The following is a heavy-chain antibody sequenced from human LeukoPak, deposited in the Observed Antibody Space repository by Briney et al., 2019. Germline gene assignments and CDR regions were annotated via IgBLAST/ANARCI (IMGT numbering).Heavy chain of an antibody. V-gene: IGHV3-30-3*01. J-gene: IGHJ1*01. D-gene: IGHD3-3*02. CDR1: GFTFSGYT. Sequence: PGGSLRLSCAVSGFTFSGYTMHWVRQAPGKGLEWVAVISFDGSNKYYGDSVKGRFTISRDNSKNTPYLQMNSLRAEDTAVYYCAKGRFWRRKTDYHFLHWGQGTLVTVSS. CDR3: AKGRFWRRKTDYHFLH. CDR2: ISFDGSNK.